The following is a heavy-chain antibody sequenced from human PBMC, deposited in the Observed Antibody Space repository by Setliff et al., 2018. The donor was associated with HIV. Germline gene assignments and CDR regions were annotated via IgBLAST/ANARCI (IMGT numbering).Heavy chain of an antibody. V-gene: IGHV3-23*01. CDR2: ISGSGGST. CDR1: GFTFSTYA. J-gene: IGHJ4*02. CDR3: ARDFWGGSYSSDY. D-gene: IGHD1-26*01. Sequence: GGSLRLSCAGSGFTFSTYAMTWVRRAPGKGLEWVSAISGSGGSTYYADSVKGRFTISRDNSKNTLYLQMNSLRAEDTAVYYCARDFWGGSYSSDYWGQGTLVTVSS.